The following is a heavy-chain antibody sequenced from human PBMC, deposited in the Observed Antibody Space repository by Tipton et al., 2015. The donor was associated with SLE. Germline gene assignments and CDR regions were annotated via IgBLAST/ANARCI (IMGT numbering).Heavy chain of an antibody. CDR3: ARAGGGDSGWYGY. CDR2: IYHSGST. J-gene: IGHJ4*02. D-gene: IGHD6-19*01. V-gene: IGHV4-38-2*02. Sequence: TLSLTCTVSGYSISSGYYWGWIRQPPGKGLEWIGSIYHSGSTYYNPSLKSRVTISVDTSKNQFSLKLNPVTAADTAVYYCARAGGGDSGWYGYWGQGTLVTVSS. CDR1: GYSISSGYY.